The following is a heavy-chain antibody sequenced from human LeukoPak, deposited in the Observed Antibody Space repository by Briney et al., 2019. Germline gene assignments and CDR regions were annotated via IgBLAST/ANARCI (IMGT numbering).Heavy chain of an antibody. CDR3: AKAYYYDSSGYSDY. CDR1: GFTFSSYT. J-gene: IGHJ4*02. CDR2: ISGSGGST. D-gene: IGHD3-22*01. Sequence: GGSLRLSCAASGFTFSSYTMSWVRQAPGKGLEWVSAISGSGGSTYYADSVKGRFTISRDNSKNTLYLQMNSLRAEDTAVYYCAKAYYYDSSGYSDYWGQGALVTVSS. V-gene: IGHV3-23*01.